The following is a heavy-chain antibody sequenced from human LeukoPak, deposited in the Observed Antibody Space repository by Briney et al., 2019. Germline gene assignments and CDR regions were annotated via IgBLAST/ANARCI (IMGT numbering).Heavy chain of an antibody. CDR1: GFTFSNYN. D-gene: IGHD6-13*01. CDR2: ISSSSSYI. CDR3: ARDPVSGQQLIPQYSYFQH. V-gene: IGHV3-21*01. J-gene: IGHJ1*01. Sequence: PGGSLRLSCAASGFTFSNYNMNWVRQAPGKGLEWVSSISSSSSYIYYVDSVKGRFTISRDNAKNSLYLQMDSLRAEDTAVYYCARDPVSGQQLIPQYSYFQHWGQGTLVTVSS.